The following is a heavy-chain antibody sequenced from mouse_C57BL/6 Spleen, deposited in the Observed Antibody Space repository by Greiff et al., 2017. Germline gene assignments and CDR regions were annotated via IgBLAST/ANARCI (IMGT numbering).Heavy chain of an antibody. V-gene: IGHV3-1*01. CDR2: ISYSGST. J-gene: IGHJ1*03. CDR1: GYSFTSGYD. CDR3: GRAVYHYYCSSYWYFDV. Sequence: EVQGVESGPGMVKPSQSLSLTCTVTGYSFTSGYDWHWIRHFPGNKLGWMGYISYSGSTNYNPSLKSRISITHDTSNNHVFLKLNSVTTEDTATYYCGRAVYHYYCSSYWYFDVWGTGTTVTVSS. D-gene: IGHD1-1*01.